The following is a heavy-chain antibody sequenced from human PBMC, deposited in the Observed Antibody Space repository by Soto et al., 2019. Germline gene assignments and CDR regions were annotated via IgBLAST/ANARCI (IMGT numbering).Heavy chain of an antibody. D-gene: IGHD3-10*01. Sequence: QVPLVQSGAEVKEPGASVRLSCRPSGYTFSNNAIQWVRQAPGQRFEWMGWINGGNGETRYSQKFQARVTLTRDTSARAAYMELTSLTSEDTAVYYCARGGWMLVEGSHYYHAMDAWGQGTTVIVSS. V-gene: IGHV1-3*01. CDR2: INGGNGET. CDR1: GYTFSNNA. J-gene: IGHJ6*02. CDR3: ARGGWMLVEGSHYYHAMDA.